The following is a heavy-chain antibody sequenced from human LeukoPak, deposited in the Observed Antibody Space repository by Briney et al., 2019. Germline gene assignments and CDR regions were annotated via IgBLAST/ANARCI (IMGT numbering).Heavy chain of an antibody. J-gene: IGHJ4*02. CDR1: GYTFTSYA. V-gene: IGHV1-3*01. Sequence: ASVKVSCKASGYTFTSYAMHCVRHAPGQRLEWMGWINAGNGNTKYSQKFQGRVTITRDTSASTAYMELSSLRSEDTAVYYCARGRIVPAALDYWGQGTLVTVSS. CDR3: ARGRIVPAALDY. CDR2: INAGNGNT. D-gene: IGHD2-2*01.